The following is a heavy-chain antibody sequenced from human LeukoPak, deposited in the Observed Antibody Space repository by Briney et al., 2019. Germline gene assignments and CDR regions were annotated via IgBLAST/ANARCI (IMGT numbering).Heavy chain of an antibody. CDR3: ARDKVVGAAYFDY. V-gene: IGHV3-7*01. CDR2: IKQDGSEL. Sequence: GGSLRLSCAASGFTFSDYWMSRVRQAPGKGLEWVANIKQDGSELYYVDSVKGRFTISRDNAKNSLYLQMNSLRAEDTAVYYCARDKVVGAAYFDYWGQGTLVTVSS. D-gene: IGHD1-26*01. CDR1: GFTFSDYW. J-gene: IGHJ4*02.